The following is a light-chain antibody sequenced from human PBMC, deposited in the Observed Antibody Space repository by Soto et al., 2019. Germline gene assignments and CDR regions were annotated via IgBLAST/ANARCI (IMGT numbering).Light chain of an antibody. V-gene: IGKV3-15*01. CDR3: QQYTKWPET. CDR1: QSVSSN. Sequence: EIVMTQSPATLSVSPGERATLSCRASQSVSSNLAWYQQKPGQAPRLLIYGASTRATGIPARFSGSGSGTEFTLTISNLQSEDFAVYYCQQYTKWPETFGQGTKVDIK. J-gene: IGKJ1*01. CDR2: GAS.